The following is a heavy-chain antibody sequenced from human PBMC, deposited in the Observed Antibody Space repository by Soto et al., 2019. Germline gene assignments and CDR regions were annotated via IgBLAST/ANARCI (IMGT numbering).Heavy chain of an antibody. J-gene: IGHJ5*02. Sequence: GASVEVSCKVSGYTLSELSMHWVRQAPGKGLEWMGGFDLEDGEIIYAQKFQGRVTMTEDASTDTAYMELSSLRSEDTAVYYCARGAVSAYVDTAMNWFDPWGQGTLVTVSS. CDR2: FDLEDGEI. CDR3: ARGAVSAYVDTAMNWFDP. D-gene: IGHD5-18*01. CDR1: GYTLSELS. V-gene: IGHV1-24*01.